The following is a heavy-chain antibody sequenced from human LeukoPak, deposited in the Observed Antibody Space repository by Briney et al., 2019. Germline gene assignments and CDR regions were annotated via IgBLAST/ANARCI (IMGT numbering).Heavy chain of an antibody. CDR2: IYISGST. D-gene: IGHD3-3*01. Sequence: PSETLSLTCNVSGASISSYYWSWIRQPAGKGLEWIGRIYISGSTNYNPSLRSRVTVSVDTSQNQFSLKVSSVTAADTAVYYCAAQLTVSGATFDYWGQGTQVTVSS. J-gene: IGHJ4*02. CDR3: AAQLTVSGATFDY. CDR1: GASISSYY. V-gene: IGHV4-4*07.